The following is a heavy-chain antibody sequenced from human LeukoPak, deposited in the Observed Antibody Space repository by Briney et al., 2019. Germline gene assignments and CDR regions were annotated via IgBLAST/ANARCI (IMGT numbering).Heavy chain of an antibody. Sequence: VASVKVSCKASGYTFTAYYMHWVRLAPGQGLEWMGWITPNSGGTKYAQRFQGRVTMTRDTSISTAYMELSGLRSDDTAVYYCARSYSSSWYGGGYWGQGTLVTVSS. V-gene: IGHV1-2*02. D-gene: IGHD6-13*01. CDR2: ITPNSGGT. CDR3: ARSYSSSWYGGGY. CDR1: GYTFTAYY. J-gene: IGHJ4*02.